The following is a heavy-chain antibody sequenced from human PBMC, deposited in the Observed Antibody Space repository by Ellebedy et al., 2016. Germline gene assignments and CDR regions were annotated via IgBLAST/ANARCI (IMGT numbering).Heavy chain of an antibody. Sequence: GESLKISCAASGFTFSSYAMHWVRQAPGKGLEWVAVISYDGSNKYYADSVKGRFTISRDNAKNSLYLQMNSLRAEDTALYYCAKDITSNYYDSSGYGAFDIWGQGTMVTVSS. CDR2: ISYDGSNK. CDR3: AKDITSNYYDSSGYGAFDI. CDR1: GFTFSSYA. J-gene: IGHJ3*02. D-gene: IGHD3-22*01. V-gene: IGHV3-30-3*01.